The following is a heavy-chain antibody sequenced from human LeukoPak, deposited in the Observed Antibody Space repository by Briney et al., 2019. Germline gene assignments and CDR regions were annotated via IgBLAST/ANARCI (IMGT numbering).Heavy chain of an antibody. CDR1: DYSISSGYGYY. CDR3: ASGGYNLGS. J-gene: IGHJ4*02. CDR2: IYHSGIT. D-gene: IGHD5-24*01. V-gene: IGHV4-38-2*02. Sequence: SETLSLTCTVSDYSISSGYGYYWGWIRQPPGKGLEWIGNIYHSGITYYNHFNSSLKSRVTISIDTSKNQFSLKLSSVTAADTAVYYCASGGYNLGSWGQGTLVTVSS.